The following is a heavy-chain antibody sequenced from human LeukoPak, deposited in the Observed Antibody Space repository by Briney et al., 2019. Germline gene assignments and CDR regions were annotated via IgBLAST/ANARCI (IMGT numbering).Heavy chain of an antibody. Sequence: ASETLSLTCAVSGGSISSGGYSWSWIRQPPGKGLEWIGYIYHSGSTYYNPSLKSRVTISVDRSKNQFSLRLTSVTAADTAVYYCARLNRASGSQRPASFDPWGQGTLVTVSS. CDR1: GGSISSGGYS. CDR2: IYHSGST. J-gene: IGHJ5*02. CDR3: ARLNRASGSQRPASFDP. D-gene: IGHD3-10*01. V-gene: IGHV4-30-2*01.